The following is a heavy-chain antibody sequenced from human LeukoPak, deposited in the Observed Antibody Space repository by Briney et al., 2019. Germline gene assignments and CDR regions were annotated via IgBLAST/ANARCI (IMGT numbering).Heavy chain of an antibody. J-gene: IGHJ4*02. CDR1: GFTVSSNY. Sequence: GGSLRLSCAASGFTVSSNYMSWVRQAPGKGLEWVSYISSSGSTIYYADSVKGRFTISRDNSKNTLYLQMNSLRAEDTAVYYCAKDRRRFGYSYPAFPSRGNYFDYWGQGTLVTVSS. CDR2: ISSSGSTI. D-gene: IGHD5-18*01. V-gene: IGHV3-11*01. CDR3: AKDRRRFGYSYPAFPSRGNYFDY.